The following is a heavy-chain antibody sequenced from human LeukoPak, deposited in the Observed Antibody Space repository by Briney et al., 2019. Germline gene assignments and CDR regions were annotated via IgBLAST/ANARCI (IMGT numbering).Heavy chain of an antibody. J-gene: IGHJ4*02. CDR1: GFTFSNSA. V-gene: IGHV1-58*02. CDR2: IIVGSGRT. Sequence: ASVKVSCKASGFTFSNSAIQWVRQARGQRLEWIGWIIVGSGRTHYAQNLQERLTITRDMSTNTAYMELSRLRSEDTAVYYCAAELYSGTSGRCCSFAFWGQGPPVTVSS. CDR3: AAELYSGTSGRCCSFAF. D-gene: IGHD1-26*01.